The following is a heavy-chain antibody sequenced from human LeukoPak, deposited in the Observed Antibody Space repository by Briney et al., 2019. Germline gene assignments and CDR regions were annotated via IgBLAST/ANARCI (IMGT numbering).Heavy chain of an antibody. CDR1: GFTFNSYG. Sequence: GGSLRLSCAASGFTFNSYGMHWVRQAPGKGLEWVAVIWYDGSNKYYADSVKGRFTISRDNSKNTLYLQMNSLRAEDTAVYYCARDGGYYGMDVWGQGTTVTVSS. CDR2: IWYDGSNK. V-gene: IGHV3-33*01. J-gene: IGHJ6*02. D-gene: IGHD3-3*01. CDR3: ARDGGYYGMDV.